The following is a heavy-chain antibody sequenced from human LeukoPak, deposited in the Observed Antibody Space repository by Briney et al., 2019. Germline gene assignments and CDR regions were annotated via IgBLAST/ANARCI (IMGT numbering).Heavy chain of an antibody. CDR2: ISNTGRTT. CDR1: GFTFSDYH. Sequence: GGSLRLSCAASGFTFSDYHMTWIHQAPGKGLEWISYISNTGRTTYYADSVKGRFTISRDDAKNSLFLEMNSLRAEDTAVYYCARDGSPLRFYEMDVWGKGTTVIVSS. CDR3: ARDGSPLRFYEMDV. V-gene: IGHV3-11*04. D-gene: IGHD2-2*03. J-gene: IGHJ6*04.